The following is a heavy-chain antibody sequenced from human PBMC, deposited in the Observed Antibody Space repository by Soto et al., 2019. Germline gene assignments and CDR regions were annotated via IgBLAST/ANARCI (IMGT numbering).Heavy chain of an antibody. CDR3: TTDRRAAAIGFDYYYGMDV. D-gene: IGHD2-2*02. V-gene: IGHV3-15*01. J-gene: IGHJ6*02. CDR1: GFTFSNAW. CDR2: IKSKTDGGTT. Sequence: GGSLRLSCAASGFTFSNAWMSWVRQAPGKGLEWVGRIKSKTDGGTTDYAAPVKGRFTISRDDSKNTLYLQMNSLKTEDTAVYYCTTDRRAAAIGFDYYYGMDVWGQGTTVTVSS.